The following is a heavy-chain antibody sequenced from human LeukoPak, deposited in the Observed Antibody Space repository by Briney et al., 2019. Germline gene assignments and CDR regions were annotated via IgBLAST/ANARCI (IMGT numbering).Heavy chain of an antibody. J-gene: IGHJ3*01. D-gene: IGHD1-1*01. CDR1: GYTFTDYY. V-gene: IGHV1-2*02. CDR3: AREFRTTTWSFDAFDL. Sequence: GASVKVSFKASGYTFTDYYMHWVRQAPGQGLDWVGWINPTSGATNYAQKFQGRVTMTRDTSNNTSYMELSRLRSDDTAVYYCAREFRTTTWSFDAFDLWGQGTMVTVSS. CDR2: INPTSGAT.